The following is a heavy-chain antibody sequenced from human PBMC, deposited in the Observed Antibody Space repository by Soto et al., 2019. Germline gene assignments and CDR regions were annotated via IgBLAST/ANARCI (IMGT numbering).Heavy chain of an antibody. CDR2: TKRDASET. CDR1: GFNFRSYW. D-gene: IGHD4-17*01. J-gene: IGHJ6*02. V-gene: IGHV3-7*01. CDR3: ARPPVKGIHV. Sequence: GSLRLSCEGTGFNFRSYWMHWVRQAPGKGLEWVANTKRDASETYYADSVKGRFTISRDNTKNSLYLQMNSLRVEDTAVYYCARPPVKGIHVWGQGTTVTVSS.